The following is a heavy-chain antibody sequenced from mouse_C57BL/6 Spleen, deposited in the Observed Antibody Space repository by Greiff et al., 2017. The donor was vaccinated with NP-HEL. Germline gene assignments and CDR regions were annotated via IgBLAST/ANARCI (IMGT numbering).Heavy chain of an antibody. J-gene: IGHJ4*01. CDR2: INPSSGYT. V-gene: IGHV1-7*01. D-gene: IGHD1-1*01. Sequence: VQGVESGAELAKPGASVKLSCKASGYTFTSYWMHWVKQRPGQGLEWIGYINPSSGYTKYNQKFKDKATLTADKATSTAYMQRSSLTYEDSAVYYCAKIPSTTVGATRYAMDYWGQGTSVTVSS. CDR3: AKIPSTTVGATRYAMDY. CDR1: GYTFTSYW.